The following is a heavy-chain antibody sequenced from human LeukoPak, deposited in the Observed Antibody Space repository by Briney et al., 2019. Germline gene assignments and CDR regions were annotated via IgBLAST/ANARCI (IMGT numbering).Heavy chain of an antibody. CDR2: IIDIGGIT. Sequence: PGGSLRLSCAASGFTFSRYAMTWVRRSPGKGLEWVSTIIDIGGITYYADSVKGRFTISRDNSKNTLNLQMNSLRAEDTAVYYCAKGGNGYSTMGGQGTMVSVSS. V-gene: IGHV3-23*01. CDR3: AKGGNGYSTM. J-gene: IGHJ3*01. D-gene: IGHD6-13*01. CDR1: GFTFSRYA.